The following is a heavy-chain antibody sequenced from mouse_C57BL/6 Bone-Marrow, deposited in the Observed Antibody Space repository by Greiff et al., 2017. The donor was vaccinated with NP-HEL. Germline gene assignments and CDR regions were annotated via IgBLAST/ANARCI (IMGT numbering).Heavy chain of an antibody. CDR3: ARCGYWYFDV. CDR1: GYTFTSYW. CDR2: IDPSDSYT. J-gene: IGHJ1*03. V-gene: IGHV1-69*01. Sequence: QVQLQQPGAELVMPGASVKLSCKASGYTFTSYWMHWVKQRPGQGLEWIGEIDPSDSYTNYNQKFKGKSTLTVDKSSSTAYMQLNSLTSEDSAVYYCARCGYWYFDVWGKGTTVTVSS.